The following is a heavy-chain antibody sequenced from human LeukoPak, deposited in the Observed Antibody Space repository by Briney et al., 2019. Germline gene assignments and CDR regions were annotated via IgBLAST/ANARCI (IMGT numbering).Heavy chain of an antibody. V-gene: IGHV4-61*05. CDR3: ARVRSPGIAAAGPFDY. J-gene: IGHJ4*02. CDR1: GGSISSSSYY. CDR2: IYYSGST. Sequence: SETLSLTCTVSGGSISSSSYYWAWIRQPPGKGLEWIGYIYYSGSTNYNPSLKSRVTISVDTSKNQFSLKLSSVTAADTAVYYCARVRSPGIAAAGPFDYWGQGTLVTVSS. D-gene: IGHD6-13*01.